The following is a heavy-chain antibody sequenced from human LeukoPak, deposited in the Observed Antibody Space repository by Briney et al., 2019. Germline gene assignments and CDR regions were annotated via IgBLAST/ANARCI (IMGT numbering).Heavy chain of an antibody. CDR1: GGTFSSYT. Sequence: SVKVSCKASGGTFSSYTISWVRQAPGQGLEWMGRIIPILGIANYAQKFQGRVTITADKSTSTAYMELSSLRSEDTAVYYCARSRDYDFWSGYYPFDYWGQGTLVTVSP. D-gene: IGHD3-3*01. CDR3: ARSRDYDFWSGYYPFDY. J-gene: IGHJ4*02. V-gene: IGHV1-69*02. CDR2: IIPILGIA.